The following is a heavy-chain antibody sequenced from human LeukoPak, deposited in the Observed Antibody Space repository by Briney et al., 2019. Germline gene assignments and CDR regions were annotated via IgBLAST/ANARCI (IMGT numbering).Heavy chain of an antibody. J-gene: IGHJ4*02. Sequence: SETLSLTCTVSVGSISTYYWSWIRQPPGKGLDYIGYIDYSGSTNYNPSLKSRVTISVDTSKNQFSLKLSSVTAADTAVYYCARRGSGSPFDYWGQGTLVTVSS. D-gene: IGHD3-10*01. CDR3: ARRGSGSPFDY. CDR1: VGSISTYY. CDR2: IDYSGST. V-gene: IGHV4-59*01.